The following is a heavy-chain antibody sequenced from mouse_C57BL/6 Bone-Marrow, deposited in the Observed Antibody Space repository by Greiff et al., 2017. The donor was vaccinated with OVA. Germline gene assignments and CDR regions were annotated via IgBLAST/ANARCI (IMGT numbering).Heavy chain of an antibody. D-gene: IGHD1-1*01. J-gene: IGHJ2*01. Sequence: EVKLMESGAELVRPGASVKLSCTASGFNIKDDYMHWVKQRPEQGLEWIGWIDPENGDTEYASKFQGKATITADTSSNTAYLQLSSLTSEDTAVYYCTGGSGGYWGQGTTLTVSS. V-gene: IGHV14-4*01. CDR1: GFNIKDDY. CDR2: IDPENGDT. CDR3: TGGSGGY.